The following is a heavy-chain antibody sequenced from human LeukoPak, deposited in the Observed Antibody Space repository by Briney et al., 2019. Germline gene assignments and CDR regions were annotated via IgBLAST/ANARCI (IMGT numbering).Heavy chain of an antibody. D-gene: IGHD3-22*01. V-gene: IGHV1-69*13. J-gene: IGHJ4*02. CDR3: ARARSPYYYDSSGYYNFDY. Sequence: GASVKVSCKVSGYTLTELSMHWVRQAPGKGLEWMGGIIPIFGTANYAQKFQGRVTITADESTSTAYMELSSLRSEDTAVYYCARARSPYYYDSSGYYNFDYWGQGTLVTVSS. CDR1: GYTLTELS. CDR2: IIPIFGTA.